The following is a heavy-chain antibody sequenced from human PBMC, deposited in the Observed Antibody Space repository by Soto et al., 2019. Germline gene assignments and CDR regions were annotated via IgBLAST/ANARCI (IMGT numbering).Heavy chain of an antibody. J-gene: IGHJ6*02. CDR3: ARGPYGGNSAHYYGMDV. V-gene: IGHV1-18*01. D-gene: IGHD2-21*02. CDR2: ISAYNGNT. Sequence: QVQLVQSGAEVKKPGASVKGSCKASGYTFTSYGISWVRQAPGQGLEWMGWISAYNGNTNYAQKLQGRVTMTTDTSTSTAYMELRSLRSDDTAVYYCARGPYGGNSAHYYGMDVWGQGTTVTVSS. CDR1: GYTFTSYG.